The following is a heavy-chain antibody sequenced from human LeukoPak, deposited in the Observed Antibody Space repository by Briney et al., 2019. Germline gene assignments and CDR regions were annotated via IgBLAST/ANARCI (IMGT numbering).Heavy chain of an antibody. CDR2: INHSGST. V-gene: IGHV4-34*01. Sequence: SETLSLTCAVYGGSFSGYYWSWIRQPPGRGLEGIGEINHSGSTNCNPSLKSRVTISVDTSKNQFSLKLSSVTAADTAVYYCARQRSRYSSGWQYFQHWGQGTLVTVSS. CDR3: ARQRSRYSSGWQYFQH. J-gene: IGHJ1*01. CDR1: GGSFSGYY. D-gene: IGHD6-19*01.